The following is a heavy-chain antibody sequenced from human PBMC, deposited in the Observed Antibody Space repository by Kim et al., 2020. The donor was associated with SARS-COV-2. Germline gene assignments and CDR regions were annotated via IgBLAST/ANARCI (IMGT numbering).Heavy chain of an antibody. CDR1: GGSFSGYY. CDR2: INHSGST. J-gene: IGHJ4*02. Sequence: SETLSLTCAVYGGSFSGYYWSWIRQPPGKGLVWIGEINHSGSTHYNPSLKSRFTISVDTAKNQYSLKLSPVTAADTAVYYCARFRHGIPTRWCQGTLVTVSS. V-gene: IGHV4-34*01. CDR3: ARFRHGIPTR. D-gene: IGHD1-20*01.